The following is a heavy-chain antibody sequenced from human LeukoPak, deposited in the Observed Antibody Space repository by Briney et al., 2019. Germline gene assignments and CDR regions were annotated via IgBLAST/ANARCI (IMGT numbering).Heavy chain of an antibody. CDR1: GGSFSGYY. Sequence: PSETLSLTCAVYGGSFSGYYWSWIRQPPGKGLEWIGEINHSGSTNYNPSLKSRVTISVDTSKNQFSLKLSSVTAADTAVYYCARVGELRIYYFVYWGQGTLVTVSS. CDR3: ARVGELRIYYFVY. V-gene: IGHV4-34*01. D-gene: IGHD3-10*01. CDR2: INHSGST. J-gene: IGHJ4*02.